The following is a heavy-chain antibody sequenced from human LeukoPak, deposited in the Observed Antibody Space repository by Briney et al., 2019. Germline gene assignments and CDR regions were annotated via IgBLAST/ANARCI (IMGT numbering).Heavy chain of an antibody. CDR2: IYHSGST. V-gene: IGHV4-34*01. CDR3: TRDSNGYSNFDY. J-gene: IGHJ4*02. Sequence: PSETLSLTCAVYGGSFSGYYWSWIRQPPGKGLEWIGEIYHSGSTNCNPSLKSRVTISGDTSKNQISLKLSSVTAADTAVYYCTRDSNGYSNFDYWCQETLVTVSS. CDR1: GGSFSGYY. D-gene: IGHD3-22*01.